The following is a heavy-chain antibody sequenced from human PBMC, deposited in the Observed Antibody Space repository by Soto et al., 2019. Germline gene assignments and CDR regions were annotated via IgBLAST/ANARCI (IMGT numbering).Heavy chain of an antibody. D-gene: IGHD2-15*01. J-gene: IGHJ6*03. CDR1: GGSISSYY. CDR2: IYYSGST. CDR3: ARQWSYYYYYMDV. V-gene: IGHV4-59*08. Sequence: SETLSLTCTVSGGSISSYYWSWIRQPPGKGLEWIGYIYYSGSTNYNPSLKSRVTISVDTSKNQFSLKLSSVTAADTAVYYCARQWSYYYYYMDVWGKGTTVTVS.